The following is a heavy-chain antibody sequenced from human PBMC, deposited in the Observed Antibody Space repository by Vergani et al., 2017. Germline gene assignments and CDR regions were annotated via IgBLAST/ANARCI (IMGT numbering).Heavy chain of an antibody. CDR2: ISGSGGST. CDR1: GVTFSSYA. Sequence: EVQLAESGGGLVQPGRSLRLSCAASGVTFSSYAMSWVLQAPGKGLEWVSAISGSGGSTYYAGSVKGRFTISRDSSKNTLYLQMNSLSAGDTAVYYCAKANPRNSGYDYLYYYHAMDVWGQGTTVTVSS. D-gene: IGHD5-12*01. CDR3: AKANPRNSGYDYLYYYHAMDV. V-gene: IGHV3-23*04. J-gene: IGHJ6*02.